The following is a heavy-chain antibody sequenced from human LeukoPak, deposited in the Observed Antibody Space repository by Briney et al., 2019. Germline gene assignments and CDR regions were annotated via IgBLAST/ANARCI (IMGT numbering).Heavy chain of an antibody. V-gene: IGHV3-7*01. D-gene: IGHD3-3*01. CDR2: NQEDGTFA. Sequence: GGSLRLSCAASGFTLSNYWMTWIRQAPGKGLEWVGHNQEDGTFADYAASVRGRFTISRDNTRNSLFLQLNSLRAEDTAVYYCARGAIFGVVTYFDYWGQGTLVTVSS. J-gene: IGHJ4*02. CDR3: ARGAIFGVVTYFDY. CDR1: GFTLSNYW.